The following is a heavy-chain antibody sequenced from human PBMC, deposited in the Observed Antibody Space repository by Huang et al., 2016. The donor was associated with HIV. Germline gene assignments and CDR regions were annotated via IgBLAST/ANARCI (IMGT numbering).Heavy chain of an antibody. CDR1: GGSISSSSYY. Sequence: QLQLQGSGPGLVKPSETLSLTCTVSGGSISSSSYYWGWIRQPPGKGLEWVGGLQYSESNENNPSLKSRGMVLVDTSKHQFSLKLRFVRAAETAVYYCARHFSYYDSSGYTPWDAFDIWGQGTMVTVSS. V-gene: IGHV4-39*01. CDR3: ARHFSYYDSSGYTPWDAFDI. D-gene: IGHD3-22*01. J-gene: IGHJ3*02. CDR2: LQYSESN.